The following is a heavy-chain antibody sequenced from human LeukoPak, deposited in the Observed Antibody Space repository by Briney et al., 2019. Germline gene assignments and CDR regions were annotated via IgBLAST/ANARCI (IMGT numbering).Heavy chain of an antibody. Sequence: PSETLSLTCTVSGGSISSSSYYWGWIRQPPGEGLEWIGNIYYRGNTYYSPSLKSRVTISVDTSKNQFFLKLSSVTAADTAVYYCARHPTMVRGVILYYFDYWGQGTLVTVSS. V-gene: IGHV4-39*01. J-gene: IGHJ4*02. CDR1: GGSISSSSYY. D-gene: IGHD3-10*01. CDR2: IYYRGNT. CDR3: ARHPTMVRGVILYYFDY.